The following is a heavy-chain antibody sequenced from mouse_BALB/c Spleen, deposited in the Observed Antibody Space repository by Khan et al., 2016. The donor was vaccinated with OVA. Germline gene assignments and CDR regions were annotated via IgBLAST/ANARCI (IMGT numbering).Heavy chain of an antibody. CDR1: GYSFTGYT. CDR3: VRSATYVDYLEAWFAY. CDR2: INPYNGGT. J-gene: IGHJ3*01. Sequence: EVQLQQSGPELVKPGASMKMSCKASGYSFTGYTMNWVKQSHVKNLEWIGLINPYNGGTAYNQKFRGKATLTVDKSSNTAYMELLSLTSEDSAVFYFVRSATYVDYLEAWFAYWGQGTLVTVSA. D-gene: IGHD2-3*01. V-gene: IGHV1-18*01.